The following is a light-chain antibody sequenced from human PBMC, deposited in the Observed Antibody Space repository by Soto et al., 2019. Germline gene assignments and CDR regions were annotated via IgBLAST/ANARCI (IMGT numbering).Light chain of an antibody. CDR2: GAS. CDR1: QSVSNSY. CDR3: QQYDYSPLFT. V-gene: IGKV3-20*01. Sequence: EIVLTQSPGTLSLSPGERATLSCRASQSVSNSYLAWYQQKPGQAPRLLIYGASSRAAGIPDRFSGSGSGTDFTLTISRLEPEDFAVYYCQQYDYSPLFTFGPGTKVDIK. J-gene: IGKJ3*01.